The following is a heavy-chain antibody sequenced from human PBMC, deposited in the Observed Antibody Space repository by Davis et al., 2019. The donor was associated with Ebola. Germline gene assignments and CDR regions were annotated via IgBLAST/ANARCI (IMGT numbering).Heavy chain of an antibody. Sequence: SVKVSCKASGYTFTGYYMHWVRQARGQRLEWIGWIVVGSGNTNYAQKFQERVTITRDMSTSTAYMELSSLRSEDTAVYYCAREDYYDSSGYYIGGGFDYWGQGTLVTVSS. CDR2: IVVGSGNT. CDR1: GYTFTGYY. J-gene: IGHJ4*02. D-gene: IGHD3-22*01. V-gene: IGHV1-58*02. CDR3: AREDYYDSSGYYIGGGFDY.